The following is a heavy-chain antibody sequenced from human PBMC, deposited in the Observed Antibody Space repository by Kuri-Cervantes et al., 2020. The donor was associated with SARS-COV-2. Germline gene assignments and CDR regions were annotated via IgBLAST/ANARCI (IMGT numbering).Heavy chain of an antibody. V-gene: IGHV4-34*01. J-gene: IGHJ6*02. CDR1: GGSFSTYY. CDR3: ASTAGAYYYYGMDV. D-gene: IGHD6-13*01. CDR2: IYYSGST. Sequence: SQTLSLTCAVYGGSFSTYYWIWIRQPPGKGLEWIGSIYYSGSTYYNPSLKSRVTISVDAPKNQFSLKLSSVTAADTAVYYCASTAGAYYYYGMDVWGQGTTVTVSS.